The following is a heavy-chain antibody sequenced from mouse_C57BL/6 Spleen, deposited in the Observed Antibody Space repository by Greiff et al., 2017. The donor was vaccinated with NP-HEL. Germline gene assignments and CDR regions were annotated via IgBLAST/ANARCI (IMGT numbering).Heavy chain of an antibody. CDR1: GFTFSSYA. D-gene: IGHD2-3*01. CDR2: ISSGGDYI. Sequence: EVKLVESGEGLVKPGGSLKLSCAASGFTFSSYAMSWVRQTPEKRLEWVAYISSGGDYIYYADTVKGWFTISRDNARNTLYLQMSSLKSEDTAMYYCTRDGYYVSSWYFDVWGTGTTVTVAS. V-gene: IGHV5-9-1*02. J-gene: IGHJ1*03. CDR3: TRDGYYVSSWYFDV.